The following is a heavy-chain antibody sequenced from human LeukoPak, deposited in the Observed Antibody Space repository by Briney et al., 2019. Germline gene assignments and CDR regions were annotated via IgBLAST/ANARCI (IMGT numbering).Heavy chain of an antibody. V-gene: IGHV4-39*07. D-gene: IGHD3-10*01. J-gene: IGHJ4*02. CDR2: IYYSGST. CDR1: GGSISSSSYY. Sequence: SETLSLTCTVSGGSISSSSYYWGWIRQPPGKGLEWIGSIYYSGSTYYNPSLKSRVTISVDTSKNQFSLKLSSVTAADTAVYYCAREHGSGSYYPYFDYWGQGTLVTVSS. CDR3: AREHGSGSYYPYFDY.